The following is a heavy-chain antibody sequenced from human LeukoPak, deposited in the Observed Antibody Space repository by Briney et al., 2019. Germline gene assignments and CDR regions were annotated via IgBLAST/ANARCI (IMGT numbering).Heavy chain of an antibody. V-gene: IGHV4-59*01. CDR3: ARLVDYYDSSGQGGYAFDI. J-gene: IGHJ3*02. CDR1: GGSISSYY. D-gene: IGHD3-22*01. Sequence: SETLSLTCTVSGGSISSYYWSWIRQPPGKGLEWIGYIYYSGSTNYNPSLKSRVTISVDTSKNQFSLKLSSVTAADTAVYYCARLVDYYDSSGQGGYAFDIWGQGTMVTVSS. CDR2: IYYSGST.